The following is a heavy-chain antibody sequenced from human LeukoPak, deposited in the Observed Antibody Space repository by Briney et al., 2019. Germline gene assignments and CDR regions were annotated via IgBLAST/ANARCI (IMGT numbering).Heavy chain of an antibody. CDR3: ARMGATVTRGYFDY. D-gene: IGHD4-11*01. CDR1: GFTFSSYA. CDR2: ISYDGSNK. J-gene: IGHJ4*02. Sequence: GGSLRLSCAASGFTFSSYAMHWVRQAPGKGLEWVAVISYDGSNKYYADSVKGRFTISRDNSKNTLYLQMNSLRAEDTAVYYCARMGATVTRGYFDYWGQGTLVTVSS. V-gene: IGHV3-30-3*01.